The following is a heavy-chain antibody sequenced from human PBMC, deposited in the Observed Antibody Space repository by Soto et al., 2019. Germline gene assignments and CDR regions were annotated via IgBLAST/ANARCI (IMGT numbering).Heavy chain of an antibody. CDR2: IIPIFGTA. Sequence: QVQLVQSGAEVKKPGSSVKVSCKASGGTFSSYAISWVRQAPGQGLEWTGGIIPIFGTANYAQKFQGRVTITADESTSTAYMELSSLRSEDTAVYYCARDGVCISARCYYYGMDVWGQGTTVTVSS. CDR3: ARDGVCISARCYYYGMDV. D-gene: IGHD3-3*02. CDR1: GGTFSSYA. V-gene: IGHV1-69*12. J-gene: IGHJ6*02.